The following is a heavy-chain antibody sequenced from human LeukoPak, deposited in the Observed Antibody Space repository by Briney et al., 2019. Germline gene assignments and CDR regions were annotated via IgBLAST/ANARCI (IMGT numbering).Heavy chain of an antibody. CDR1: GYTFTSYG. D-gene: IGHD5-12*01. J-gene: IGHJ3*02. V-gene: IGHV1-18*01. CDR3: ARDLGYSGYDLGVGITRDPSDAFDI. CDR2: ISAYNGNT. Sequence: GASVKVSCKASGYTFTSYGISWVRQAPGQGLEWMGWISAYNGNTNYAQKLQGRVTMTTDTSTSTAYMELRSLRSDDTAVYYCARDLGYSGYDLGVGITRDPSDAFDIWGQGTMVTVSS.